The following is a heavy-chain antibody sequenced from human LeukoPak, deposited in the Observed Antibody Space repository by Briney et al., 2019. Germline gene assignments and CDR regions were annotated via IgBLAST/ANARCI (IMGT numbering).Heavy chain of an antibody. CDR3: ARGGIVATIFPADY. CDR1: GYTFTGYY. J-gene: IGHJ4*02. D-gene: IGHD5-12*01. CDR2: INPNSGGT. Sequence: ASVKVSCKASGYTFTGYYMHWVRQAPGQGLEWMGWINPNSGGTNYAQKFQGWVTMTRDTSISTAYMELSRLRSDDTAVYYCARGGIVATIFPADYWGQGTLVTVSS. V-gene: IGHV1-2*04.